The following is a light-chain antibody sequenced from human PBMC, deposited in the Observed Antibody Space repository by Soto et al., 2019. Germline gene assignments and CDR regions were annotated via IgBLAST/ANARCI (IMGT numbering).Light chain of an antibody. V-gene: IGKV1-5*03. J-gene: IGKJ1*01. Sequence: DIQMTQSPPTLFASVGDRVTITCRASQSISSWLAWYQQKPGKAPKLLIYKASSLESGVPSRFSGSGSGTEFTLTISSLQPDDFATYYCQQYNSYSTFGQGTKVDIK. CDR2: KAS. CDR3: QQYNSYST. CDR1: QSISSW.